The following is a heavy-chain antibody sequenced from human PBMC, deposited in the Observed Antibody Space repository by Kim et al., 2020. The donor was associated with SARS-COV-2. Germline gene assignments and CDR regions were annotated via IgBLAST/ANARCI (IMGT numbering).Heavy chain of an antibody. D-gene: IGHD3-3*01. Sequence: ASVKVSCKASGYTLTSYGISWVRQAPGQGLEWMGWSSAYNGDAKYAQILQGRVTMTTDTSTSTAYMELRSLRSDDTAVYYCARGIGGMEWFTKDYLYYMD. CDR1: GYTLTSYG. J-gene: IGHJ6*03. CDR2: SSAYNGDA. V-gene: IGHV1-18*01. CDR3: ARGIGGMEWFTKDYLYYMD.